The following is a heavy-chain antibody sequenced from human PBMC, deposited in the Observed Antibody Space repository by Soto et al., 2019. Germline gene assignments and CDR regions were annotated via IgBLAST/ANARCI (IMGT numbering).Heavy chain of an antibody. D-gene: IGHD3-22*01. Sequence: PRGSLSLSCVCPVFTLSDHYIDWVGQAPGKGLEWVGRSRDKPQGYSTAYAASVKGRFTTSRDESKNSAYLQMNRLKTEDTAVYYCVRATYFSDSSGYTRCLDYWGQGTMVTVSS. V-gene: IGHV3-72*01. J-gene: IGHJ4*02. CDR1: VFTLSDHY. CDR3: VRATYFSDSSGYTRCLDY. CDR2: SRDKPQGYST.